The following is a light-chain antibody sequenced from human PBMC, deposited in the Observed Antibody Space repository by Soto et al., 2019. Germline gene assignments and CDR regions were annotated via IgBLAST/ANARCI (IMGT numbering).Light chain of an antibody. CDR2: AAS. V-gene: IGKV1-12*01. CDR1: QGITTW. Sequence: DIQMTQSPSTVSASVGDRVTITCRASQGITTWLAWYQQKPGKAPRLLIYAASNLQSGIPSRFGGSGSGTDFTLTISSLQPEDFATYYCQQTDNFPLTFGGGTKVEIK. J-gene: IGKJ4*01. CDR3: QQTDNFPLT.